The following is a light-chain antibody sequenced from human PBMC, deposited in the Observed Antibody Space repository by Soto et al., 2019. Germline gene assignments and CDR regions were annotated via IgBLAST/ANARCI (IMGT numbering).Light chain of an antibody. CDR2: GAS. V-gene: IGKV3-15*01. Sequence: EIVMTQSPATLSVSPGERATLSCRASQSVSSNLAWYQQKPGQAPRLLIYGASTRATGIPARFSGSGSETEFTLTNTSLQSEDFAVYHCQQYSKWPITFGQGIRLEIK. CDR3: QQYSKWPIT. CDR1: QSVSSN. J-gene: IGKJ5*01.